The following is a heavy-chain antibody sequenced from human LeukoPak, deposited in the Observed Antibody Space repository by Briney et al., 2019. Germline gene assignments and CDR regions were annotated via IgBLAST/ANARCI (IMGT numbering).Heavy chain of an antibody. V-gene: IGHV4-34*01. CDR3: ARAGGY. CDR1: GGSISGTYY. CDR2: INHSGGT. Sequence: SETLSLTCTVSGGSISGTYYWSWIRQPPGKGLEWIGEINHSGGTNYNPSLKSRVTISVDTSKNQFSLKLSSVTAADTAVYYCARAGGYWGQGTLVTVSS. J-gene: IGHJ4*02.